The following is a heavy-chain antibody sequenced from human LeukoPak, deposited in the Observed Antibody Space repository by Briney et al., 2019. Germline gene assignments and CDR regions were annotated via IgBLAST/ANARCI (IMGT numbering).Heavy chain of an antibody. CDR1: GDNFAPFA. Sequence: ASVKVSCQSSGDNFAPFAINWVRQAPGRGLEWMGRIIPAIDLTNYAQTHVIITADKSTNTTFMELTGLRPDDTAMYYCARRTGHVDDALDIWGQGTLVTVSS. J-gene: IGHJ3*02. D-gene: IGHD3/OR15-3a*01. CDR3: ARRTGHVDDALDI. CDR2: IIPAIDLT. V-gene: IGHV1-69*04.